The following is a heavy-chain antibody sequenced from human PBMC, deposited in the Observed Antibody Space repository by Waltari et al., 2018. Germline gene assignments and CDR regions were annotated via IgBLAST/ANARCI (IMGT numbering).Heavy chain of an antibody. CDR1: GFALRDFG. CDR3: TRDVSSIYFDY. Sequence: QVQLVESGGGVVQPGRSLILSCAASGFALRDFGMHWVRQAPGKGLEWVALIWHDGRKDFYADSVKGRFTISRDNSRNTMYMQMNSLRAEDTAVYYCTRDVSSIYFDYWGQGTLVTVSS. J-gene: IGHJ4*02. CDR2: IWHDGRKD. V-gene: IGHV3-33*01. D-gene: IGHD6-19*01.